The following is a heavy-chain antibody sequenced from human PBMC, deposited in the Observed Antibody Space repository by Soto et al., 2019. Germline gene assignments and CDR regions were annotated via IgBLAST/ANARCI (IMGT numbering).Heavy chain of an antibody. CDR1: GGSFSGYY. D-gene: IGHD4-17*01. J-gene: IGHJ4*02. Sequence: QVQLQQWGAGLLKPSETLSLTCAVYGGSFSGYYWSWIRQPPGKGLEWIGEINHSGSTNYNPSLKSRVTISVDTSKNQFSLKLSSATAADTAVYYCARAPPPPRYYGAKATKDLLPVYYFDYWGQGTLVTVSS. V-gene: IGHV4-34*01. CDR3: ARAPPPPRYYGAKATKDLLPVYYFDY. CDR2: INHSGST.